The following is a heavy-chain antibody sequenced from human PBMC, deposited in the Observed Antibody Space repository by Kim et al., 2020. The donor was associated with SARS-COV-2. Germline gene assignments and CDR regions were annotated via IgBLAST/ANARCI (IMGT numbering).Heavy chain of an antibody. J-gene: IGHJ4*02. CDR2: IYYSGST. V-gene: IGHV4-59*13. D-gene: IGHD6-13*01. CDR1: GGSISSYY. CDR3: ARASTPIAAAGRLFDY. Sequence: SETLSLTCTVSGGSISSYYWSWIRQPPGKGLEWIGYIYYSGSTNYNPSLKSRVTISVDTSKNQFSLKLSSVTAADTAVYYCARASTPIAAAGRLFDYWGQGTLVTVSS.